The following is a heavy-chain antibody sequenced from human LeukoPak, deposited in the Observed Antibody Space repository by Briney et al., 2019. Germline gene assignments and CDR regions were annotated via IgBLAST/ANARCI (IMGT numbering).Heavy chain of an antibody. CDR2: MNPNSGNT. V-gene: IGHV1-8*01. Sequence: ASVKVSCKASGYTFTSYDINWERQATGQGLEWMGWMNPNSGNTGYAQKFQGRVTMTRNTSISTAYMELSSLRSEDTAVYYCARVTPGIAADWFDPWGQGTLVTVSS. D-gene: IGHD6-13*01. CDR3: ARVTPGIAADWFDP. CDR1: GYTFTSYD. J-gene: IGHJ5*02.